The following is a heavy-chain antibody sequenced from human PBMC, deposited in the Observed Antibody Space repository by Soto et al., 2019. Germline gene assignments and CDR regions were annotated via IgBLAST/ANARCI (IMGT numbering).Heavy chain of an antibody. Sequence: GGSLRLSCAASGFSFSSYGIHWVRQAPGKGLEWVAVVSNEGSIQYYADSVRGRFTISRDNSENTVFLQMNSLRSEDTAVYYCAKEGGTLGTSASYGFDYWGQGSRVTVSS. CDR3: AKEGGTLGTSASYGFDY. CDR2: VSNEGSIQ. J-gene: IGHJ4*02. V-gene: IGHV3-30*18. CDR1: GFSFSSYG. D-gene: IGHD3-16*01.